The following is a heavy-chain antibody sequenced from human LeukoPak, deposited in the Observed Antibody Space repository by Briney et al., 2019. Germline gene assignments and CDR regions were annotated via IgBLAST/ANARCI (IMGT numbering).Heavy chain of an antibody. CDR3: AREIHRGDSWFDT. V-gene: IGHV4-4*07. Sequence: SETLSLTCTVSGGSISSYYWNWIRQPAGKGLEWIGRTHTSGSTTYRPSLKSRVTMSVDTSKNQFSLKLTAVTAADTAVYYCAREIHRGDSWFDTWGQGTLVSVSS. CDR2: THTSGST. CDR1: GGSISSYY. J-gene: IGHJ5*02.